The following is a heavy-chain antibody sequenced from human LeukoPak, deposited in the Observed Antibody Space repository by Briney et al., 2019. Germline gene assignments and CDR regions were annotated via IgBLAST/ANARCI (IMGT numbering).Heavy chain of an antibody. CDR1: GYTFTGYY. CDR2: INPNSGDT. J-gene: IGHJ5*02. D-gene: IGHD3-16*01. V-gene: IGHV1-2*02. Sequence: ASVKVSCKASGYTFTGYYMHWVRQAPGQGLEWMGWINPNSGDTNYAQKFQGRVTMTRDTSISTAYMELSRLRSDDTAVYYCARASFWETPISWFAPWGQGTLVTVSS. CDR3: ARASFWETPISWFAP.